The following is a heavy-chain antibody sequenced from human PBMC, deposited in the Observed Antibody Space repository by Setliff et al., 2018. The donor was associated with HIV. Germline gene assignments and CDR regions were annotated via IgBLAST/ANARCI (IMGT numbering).Heavy chain of an antibody. Sequence: ASVKVSCKASGYTFTHYAISWVRQAPGQGLEYLGWISAYNGNTNYAQKVQGRITMTTDASTSTVDMELRSLTSDDTAVYYCAKDKTEGAMGHWGQGTLVTVSS. CDR2: ISAYNGNT. CDR3: AKDKTEGAMGH. CDR1: GYTFTHYA. J-gene: IGHJ4*02. D-gene: IGHD1-26*01. V-gene: IGHV1-18*01.